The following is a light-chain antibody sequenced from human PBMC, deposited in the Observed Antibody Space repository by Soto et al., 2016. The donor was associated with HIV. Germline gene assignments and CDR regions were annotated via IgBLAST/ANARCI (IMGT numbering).Light chain of an antibody. Sequence: DIQMTQSPSTLSASVGDRVTITCRASQSISSWLAWYQQKPGKAPKLLIYKASSLESGVPSRFSGSGSGTEFTLTNSSLQPEDFATYYCQQYNSSPWTFGQGTKVEIQ. CDR3: QQYNSSPWT. V-gene: IGKV1-5*03. CDR1: QSISSW. J-gene: IGKJ1*01. CDR2: KAS.